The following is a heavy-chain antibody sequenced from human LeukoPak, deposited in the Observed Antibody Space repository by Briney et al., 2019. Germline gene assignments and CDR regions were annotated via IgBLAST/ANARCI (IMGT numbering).Heavy chain of an antibody. J-gene: IGHJ6*03. D-gene: IGHD3-10*01. CDR2: ISPYNGNA. CDR3: ARHPRIVWFGELSPASYSYNYMDV. Sequence: ASVKVSCKASGSTFTSFAFSWVRQAPGQGLEWMGWISPYNGNAKYAQNLQGRVTMTADTSTRTVYMELRRLRSDDTAVYYCARHPRIVWFGELSPASYSYNYMDVWGKGTTVTVSS. V-gene: IGHV1-18*01. CDR1: GSTFTSFA.